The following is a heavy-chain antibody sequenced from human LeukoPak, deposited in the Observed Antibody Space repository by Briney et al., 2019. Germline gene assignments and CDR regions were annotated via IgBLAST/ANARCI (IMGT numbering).Heavy chain of an antibody. Sequence: SQTLSLTCAISGDSVSSNSAAWNWISQSPSRGLEWLGRTYYRSPWYHDYAFSVKSRITINPDTSKNQFSLQLNSVTPEDTAVYYCAREYYYGSGTYYNRVNWFDPWGQGTLVTVSS. V-gene: IGHV6-1*01. D-gene: IGHD3-10*01. J-gene: IGHJ5*02. CDR2: TYYRSPWYH. CDR3: AREYYYGSGTYYNRVNWFDP. CDR1: GDSVSSNSAA.